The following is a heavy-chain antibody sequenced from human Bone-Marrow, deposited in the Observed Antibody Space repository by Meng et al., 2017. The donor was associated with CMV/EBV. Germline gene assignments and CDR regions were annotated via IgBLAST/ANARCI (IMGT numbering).Heavy chain of an antibody. J-gene: IGHJ2*01. CDR2: INWNGGST. Sequence: GTLKLACAASGFTFDDYGTSWVRQAPGKGLEWVSGINWNGGSTGYADSVKGRFTISRDNAKNSLYLQMNSLRAEDTAVYYCARDFWYCSSTSCPSRYFDLWGRGTRVTVYS. CDR3: ARDFWYCSSTSCPSRYFDL. D-gene: IGHD2-2*01. CDR1: GFTFDDYG. V-gene: IGHV3-20*04.